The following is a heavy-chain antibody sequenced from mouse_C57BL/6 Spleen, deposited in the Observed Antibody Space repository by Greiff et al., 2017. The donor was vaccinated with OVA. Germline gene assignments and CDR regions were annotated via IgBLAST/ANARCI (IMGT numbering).Heavy chain of an antibody. D-gene: IGHD1-1*02. J-gene: IGHJ2*01. CDR1: GYTFTDYY. V-gene: IGHV1-26*01. CDR3: ARGVGGYFDY. CDR2: INPNNGGT. Sequence: VQLQQSGPELVKPGASVKISCKASGYTFTDYYMNWVKQSHGKSLEWIGDINPNNGGTSYNQKFKGKATLTVDKSSSTAYMELRSLTSEDSAVYYCARGVGGYFDYWGQGTTLTVSS.